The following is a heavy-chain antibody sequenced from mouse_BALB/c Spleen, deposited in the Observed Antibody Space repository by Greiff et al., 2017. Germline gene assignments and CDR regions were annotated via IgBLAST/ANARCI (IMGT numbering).Heavy chain of an antibody. D-gene: IGHD1-1*01. Sequence: QVQLKASGAELVRPGTSVKVSCKASGYAFTNYLIEWVKQRPGQGLEWIGVINPGSGGTNYNEKFKGKATLTADKSSSTAYMQLSSLTSYDSAVYFCERGDYGSAMDYWGQGTSVTVSS. J-gene: IGHJ4*01. CDR2: INPGSGGT. CDR3: ERGDYGSAMDY. V-gene: IGHV1-54*01. CDR1: GYAFTNYL.